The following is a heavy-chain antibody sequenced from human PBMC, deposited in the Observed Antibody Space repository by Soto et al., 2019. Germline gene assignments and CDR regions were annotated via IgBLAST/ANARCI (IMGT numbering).Heavy chain of an antibody. J-gene: IGHJ6*02. CDR3: ARVGRWLVYYYYGMDV. Sequence: ASVKVPCKASGYTFTSYDINWVRQATGQRLEWMGWMNPNSGNTGYAQKFQGRVTMTRNTSISTAYMELSSLRSEDTAVYYCARVGRWLVYYYYGMDVWGQGTTVTVSS. V-gene: IGHV1-8*01. D-gene: IGHD6-19*01. CDR2: MNPNSGNT. CDR1: GYTFTSYD.